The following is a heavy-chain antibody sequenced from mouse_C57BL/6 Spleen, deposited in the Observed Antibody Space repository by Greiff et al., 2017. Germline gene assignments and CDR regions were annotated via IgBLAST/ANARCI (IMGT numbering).Heavy chain of an antibody. V-gene: IGHV1-82*01. CDR2: IYPGDGDT. Sequence: VQLQESGPELVKPGASVKISCKASGYAFRSSWMNWVKQRPGKGLEWIGRIYPGDGDTNYNGKFKGKATLTADKSSSTAYMQLSSLTSEDSAVYFCARCGYYDYFDDWGQGTTRTVSS. CDR1: GYAFRSSW. J-gene: IGHJ2*01. D-gene: IGHD2-3*01. CDR3: ARCGYYDYFDD.